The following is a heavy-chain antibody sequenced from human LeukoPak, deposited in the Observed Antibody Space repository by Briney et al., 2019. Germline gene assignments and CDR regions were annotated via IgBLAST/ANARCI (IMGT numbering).Heavy chain of an antibody. Sequence: SETLSLTCTVSGGSISSSSYYWGWIRQPPGEGLEWIGSIYYSGSSYYNPSLKSRVTISVDTSKNQFSLKLSSVTAADTAVYYCAGARTSPYNWFDPWGQGTLVTVSS. J-gene: IGHJ5*02. CDR3: AGARTSPYNWFDP. CDR1: GGSISSSSYY. CDR2: IYYSGSS. D-gene: IGHD1/OR15-1a*01. V-gene: IGHV4-39*01.